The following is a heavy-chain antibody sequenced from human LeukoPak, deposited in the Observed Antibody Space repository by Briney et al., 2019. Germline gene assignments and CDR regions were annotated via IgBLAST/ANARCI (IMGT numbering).Heavy chain of an antibody. CDR1: GFTFSSYA. J-gene: IGHJ4*02. D-gene: IGHD3-10*01. CDR3: AKDLVRGVISPPNFDY. CDR2: ISGSGGST. Sequence: PGGSLRLSCAASGFTFSSYAMSWVRQAPGKGLEWVSAISGSGGSTYYADSVKGRFTISRDNSKNTLYLQMNSLRAEDTAVYYCAKDLVRGVISPPNFDYWGQGTLVTVSS. V-gene: IGHV3-23*01.